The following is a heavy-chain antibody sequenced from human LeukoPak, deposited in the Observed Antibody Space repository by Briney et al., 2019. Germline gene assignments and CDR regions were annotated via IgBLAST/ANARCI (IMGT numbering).Heavy chain of an antibody. D-gene: IGHD1-26*01. Sequence: PGGSLRLSCAGSGFIFNNYAMHWVRQPPGKGLEWVSGISWNSGSIDYADSVKGRFTISRDNSKNTLYLQVNSLRAEDTAVYYCAKGGKWDVTPFDYWGQGTLVTVSS. V-gene: IGHV3-9*01. CDR3: AKGGKWDVTPFDY. CDR1: GFIFNNYA. CDR2: ISWNSGSI. J-gene: IGHJ4*02.